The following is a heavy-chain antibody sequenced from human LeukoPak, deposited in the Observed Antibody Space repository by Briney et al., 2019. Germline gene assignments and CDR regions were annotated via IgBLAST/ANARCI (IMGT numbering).Heavy chain of an antibody. CDR3: TRDRFYVWFDP. CDR2: IRSSGTT. CDR1: GFTLGTYT. Sequence: GGSLRLPCTTSGFTLGTYTMHWLRQAPGKGLQWIGFIRSSGTTQYAASVKGRFTISRDDSKSIAYLQMNSLKTEDTAVYYCTRDRFYVWFDPWGQGTLVTVSS. V-gene: IGHV3-49*03. J-gene: IGHJ5*02. D-gene: IGHD3-16*01.